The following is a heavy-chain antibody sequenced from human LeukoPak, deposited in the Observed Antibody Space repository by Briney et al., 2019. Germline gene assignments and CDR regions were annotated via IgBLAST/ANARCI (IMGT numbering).Heavy chain of an antibody. D-gene: IGHD2-2*01. CDR3: ANGSSNSPKDY. J-gene: IGHJ4*02. Sequence: DSGVDTYYADSVKGRFTMSRDNSKSTLYLQMNRLRAEDTAVYYCANGSSNSPKDYWGQGTLVTVAS. V-gene: IGHV3-23*01. CDR2: DSGVDT.